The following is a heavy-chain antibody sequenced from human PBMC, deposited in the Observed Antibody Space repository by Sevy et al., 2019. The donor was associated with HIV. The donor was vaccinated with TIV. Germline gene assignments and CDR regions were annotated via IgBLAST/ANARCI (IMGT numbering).Heavy chain of an antibody. J-gene: IGHJ3*02. CDR1: GGSISSGGYY. CDR2: IYYSGST. V-gene: IGHV4-31*03. CDR3: ARALDSSSWYPTGCAFDI. D-gene: IGHD6-13*01. Sequence: SETLSLTCTVSGGSISSGGYYWSWIRQHPGKGLEWIGYIYYSGSTYYNPSLKSRVTISVDTSKNQFSLKLSSVTAADTAVYYCARALDSSSWYPTGCAFDIWGQGIMVTVSS.